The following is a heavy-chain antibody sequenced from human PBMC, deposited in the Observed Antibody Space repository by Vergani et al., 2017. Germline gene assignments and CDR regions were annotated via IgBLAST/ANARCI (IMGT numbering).Heavy chain of an antibody. Sequence: QVQLVQSGAEVKKPGASVKVSCEASGYTFTRYYIHWVRQAPGQGLEWMGIINPSGGSTNYAQKFQGRVTMTRDTSTSTFYMELSSLRSEDTAVYFCTAPSGYSYTTNAFDVWGQGTMVTVSS. CDR2: INPSGGST. CDR1: GYTFTRYY. CDR3: TAPSGYSYTTNAFDV. J-gene: IGHJ3*01. D-gene: IGHD5-18*01. V-gene: IGHV1-46*03.